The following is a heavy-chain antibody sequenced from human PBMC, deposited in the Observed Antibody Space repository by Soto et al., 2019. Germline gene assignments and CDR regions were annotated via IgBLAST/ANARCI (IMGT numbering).Heavy chain of an antibody. D-gene: IGHD5-18*01. V-gene: IGHV4-59*01. CDR1: GGSISSYY. CDR2: IYYSGST. J-gene: IGHJ6*02. CDR3: ARDYGIKLHYGMDV. Sequence: SETLSLTCTVSGGSISSYYWSWIRQPPGKGLEWIGCIYYSGSTNYNPSLKSRVTISVDTSKNQFSLKLSSVTAADTAVYYCARDYGIKLHYGMDVWGQVTTVTVSS.